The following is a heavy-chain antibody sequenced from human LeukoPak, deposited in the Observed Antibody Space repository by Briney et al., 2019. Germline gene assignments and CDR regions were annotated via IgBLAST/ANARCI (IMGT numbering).Heavy chain of an antibody. CDR3: VRGSVTYSGGYFQH. Sequence: GGSLRLSCAASGFTFSSFVMHWVRQAPGKGLEWVALITYDGSNKSYADSVRGRFTITRDNSKNTLDLQMNALRAEDTAVYYCVRGSVTYSGGYFQHWGQGTLVTVCS. CDR1: GFTFSSFV. CDR2: ITYDGSNK. V-gene: IGHV3-30-3*01. D-gene: IGHD1-26*01. J-gene: IGHJ1*01.